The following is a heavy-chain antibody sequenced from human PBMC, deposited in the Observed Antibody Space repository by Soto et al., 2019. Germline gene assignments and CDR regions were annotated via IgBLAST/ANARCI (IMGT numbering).Heavy chain of an antibody. CDR1: GVSISSGGYY. CDR3: ARQAAAIYGMDV. V-gene: IGHV4-31*03. CDR2: IYYSGSA. Sequence: QVQLQESGPGLVKPSQTLSLTCTVSGVSISSGGYYWSWIRQHPGKGLEWIGYIYYSGSADYNPSLNSRVTISVDTSKHQFSLKLSSVTAADTAVYYCARQAAAIYGMDVWGQGTTVTVSS. J-gene: IGHJ6*02. D-gene: IGHD6-25*01.